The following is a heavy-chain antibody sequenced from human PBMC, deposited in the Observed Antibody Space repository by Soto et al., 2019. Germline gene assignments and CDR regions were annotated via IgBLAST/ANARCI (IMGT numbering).Heavy chain of an antibody. CDR2: IIPILGIA. Sequence: ASVKVSCKASGGTFSSYTISWVRQAPGQGLEWMGRIIPILGIANYAQKFQGRVTITADKSTSTAYMELSSLRSEDTAVYYCAREGIVVPAANGGDWFDPWGQGTLVTVSS. CDR1: GGTFSSYT. CDR3: AREGIVVPAANGGDWFDP. J-gene: IGHJ5*02. V-gene: IGHV1-69*04. D-gene: IGHD2-2*01.